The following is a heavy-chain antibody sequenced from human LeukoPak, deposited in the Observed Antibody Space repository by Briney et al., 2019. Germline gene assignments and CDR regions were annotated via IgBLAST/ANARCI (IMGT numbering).Heavy chain of an antibody. CDR1: GFTFDDHA. J-gene: IGHJ4*02. CDR3: AGQKAVANYFDY. CDR2: ITATSGST. D-gene: IGHD6-19*01. V-gene: IGHV3-23*01. Sequence: GGSLRLSCAGSGFTFDDHALAWVRQTPRTGLEWVSTITATSGSTYYADSVRGRFTISRDNSRNTLYLQMTNLRADDTAIYYCAGQKAVANYFDYWGQGTLVTVSS.